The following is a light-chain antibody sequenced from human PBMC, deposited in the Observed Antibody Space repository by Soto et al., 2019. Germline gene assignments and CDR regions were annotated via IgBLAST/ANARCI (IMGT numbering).Light chain of an antibody. V-gene: IGKV2-28*01. CDR3: MQTLQTPLT. CDR2: FAS. CDR1: EILLHSNGDYY. Sequence: ESMMTEYTLSLAVTPGGPASISCMSIEILLHSNGDYYLHWYLQKPGQSPQLPISFASNRSSGVPDRFSGSGSGTDFTLKINKVEAEDVGIYSCMQTLQTPLTFGGGTKVDIK. J-gene: IGKJ4*01.